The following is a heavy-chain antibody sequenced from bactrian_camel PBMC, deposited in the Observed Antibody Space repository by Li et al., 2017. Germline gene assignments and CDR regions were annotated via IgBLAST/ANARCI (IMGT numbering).Heavy chain of an antibody. V-gene: IGHV3S25*01. CDR1: SWSYW. CDR2: INSGGGAS. Sequence: QLVESGGGSVQAGGSRRLSCAASSWSYWMYWVRRTPGKGLEWVSTINSGGGASDVIDSVKGRFTISRDNAKNTVYLQMNSLKLEDTAAYYCLRGDYWGQGTQVTVS. J-gene: IGHJ4*01. CDR3: LRGDY.